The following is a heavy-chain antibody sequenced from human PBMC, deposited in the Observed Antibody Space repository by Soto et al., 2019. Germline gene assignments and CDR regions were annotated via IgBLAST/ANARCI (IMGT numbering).Heavy chain of an antibody. Sequence: EVQLVESGGGLVQPGESLRLSCAASGFTFSSYWMHWVRQAPGKGLVWVSRINSDGSSTSYAGSVKGRFTISRDNAKNTLYLQMTRRRAEDTAVSYCVRTSLVVAAATREDYWGQGTLVTVSS. CDR3: VRTSLVVAAATREDY. J-gene: IGHJ4*02. CDR2: INSDGSST. V-gene: IGHV3-74*01. D-gene: IGHD2-15*01. CDR1: GFTFSSYW.